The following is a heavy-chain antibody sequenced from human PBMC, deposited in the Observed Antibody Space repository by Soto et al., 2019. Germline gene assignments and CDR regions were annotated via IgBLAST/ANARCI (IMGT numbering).Heavy chain of an antibody. J-gene: IGHJ6*02. CDR1: GFTFSSYW. V-gene: IGHV3-7*02. D-gene: IGHD5-12*01. CDR2: IKQDGSEK. CDR3: AKAYSGSDGMDV. Sequence: GGSLRLSCAASGFTFSSYWMSWVRQAPGKGLEWVANIKQDGSEKYYADSVKGRFTISRDNSKNTLYLQMNSLRAEDTAVYYCAKAYSGSDGMDVWGQGTTVTVSS.